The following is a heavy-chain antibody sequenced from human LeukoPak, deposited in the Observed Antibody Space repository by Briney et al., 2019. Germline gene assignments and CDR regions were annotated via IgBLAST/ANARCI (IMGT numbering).Heavy chain of an antibody. CDR2: IIPILGIA. V-gene: IGHV1-69*04. CDR3: ARGNTSGWYGWWFDP. CDR1: GGTFSSYA. Sequence: ASVKVSCKASGGTFSSYAISWVRQAPGQGLEWMGRIIPILGIANYAQKFQGRVTITADKSTSTAYMELSSLRSEDTAVYYCARGNTSGWYGWWFDPWGQGTLVTVSS. D-gene: IGHD6-19*01. J-gene: IGHJ5*02.